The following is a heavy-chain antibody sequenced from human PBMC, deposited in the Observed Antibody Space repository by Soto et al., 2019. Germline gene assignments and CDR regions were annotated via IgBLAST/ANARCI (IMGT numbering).Heavy chain of an antibody. V-gene: IGHV3-21*06. CDR1: GFTFSSYS. D-gene: IGHD1-26*01. Sequence: EVQLVESGGGLVKPGGSLRLSCVVSGFTFSSYSMNWVRQAPGKGLEWVSSISSSGSYIYYADSVKGRFTISRDNAKNSLYLQMNSLRAEDTAVYYCARKLGATDYYFVMDVWGQGTMVTVSS. CDR3: ARKLGATDYYFVMDV. CDR2: ISSSGSYI. J-gene: IGHJ6*02.